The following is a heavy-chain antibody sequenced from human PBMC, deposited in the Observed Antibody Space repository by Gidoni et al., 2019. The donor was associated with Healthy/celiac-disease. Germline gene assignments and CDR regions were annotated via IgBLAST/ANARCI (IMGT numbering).Heavy chain of an antibody. D-gene: IGHD4-17*01. Sequence: QVQLQESGPGLVKPSETLSLTCTVSGGSISSYYWSWIRQPPGKGLEWIGYFFYSGSTNYNPSLKSRVTISVDTSKNQFSLKLSSVTAADTAVYYCARPRGGDGDWVGWFDPWGQGTLVTVSS. CDR3: ARPRGGDGDWVGWFDP. J-gene: IGHJ5*02. CDR2: FFYSGST. CDR1: GGSISSYY. V-gene: IGHV4-59*08.